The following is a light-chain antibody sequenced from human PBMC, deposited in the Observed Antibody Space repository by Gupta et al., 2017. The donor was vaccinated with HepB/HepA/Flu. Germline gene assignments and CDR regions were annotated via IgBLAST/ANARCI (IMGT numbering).Light chain of an antibody. CDR1: SSDVGGYNY. CDR2: DVS. Sequence: QSALTQPASVSGSPGQSITIPCTATSSDVGGYNYVSWYQQHPGKAPNLMIYDVSHRLAGVANRFSGSKSGNTAALTISGLQAEDEADYYCSAYTSSSTRGGVFGGGTKLTVL. J-gene: IGLJ3*02. CDR3: SAYTSSSTRGGV. V-gene: IGLV2-14*01.